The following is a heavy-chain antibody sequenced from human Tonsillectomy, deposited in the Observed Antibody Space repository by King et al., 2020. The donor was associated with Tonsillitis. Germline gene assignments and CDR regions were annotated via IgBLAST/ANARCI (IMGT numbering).Heavy chain of an antibody. V-gene: IGHV4-59*01. CDR3: ARDRXXGGXNXYGXXV. J-gene: IGHJ6*01. D-gene: IGHD3-16*01. CDR2: IYYSGST. Sequence: QLQESGPGLVKPSETLSLTCTVSGDSISSXYWSWIRQPPGKGLEWIGCIYYSGSTNYNPSLKSRVTISVDTSKNQFSLKLSSVTAADTAVYYCARDRXXGGXNXYGXXVWGXXTTVTV. CDR1: GDSISSXY.